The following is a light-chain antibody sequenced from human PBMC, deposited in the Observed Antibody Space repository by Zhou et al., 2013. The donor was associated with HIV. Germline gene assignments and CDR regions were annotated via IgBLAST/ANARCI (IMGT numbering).Light chain of an antibody. CDR3: QQRSDWPLT. J-gene: IGKJ4*01. V-gene: IGKV3D-20*02. CDR2: GAS. CDR1: QSVSSSY. Sequence: EIVLTQSPGTLSLSQGERATLSCRASQSVSSSYLAWYQQKPGQAPRLLIYGASSRATGIPDRFSGSGSGTDFTLTISRLEPEDFAVYYCQQRSDWPLTFGGGTKVEIK.